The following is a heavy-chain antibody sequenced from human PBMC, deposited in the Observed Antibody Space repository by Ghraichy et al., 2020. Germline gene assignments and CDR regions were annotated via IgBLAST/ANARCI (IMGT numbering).Heavy chain of an antibody. CDR1: GFTFSSYS. CDR3: ARDASWGSYYFDY. V-gene: IGHV3-48*02. Sequence: LSLTCAASGFTFSSYSMNWVRQAPGKGLEWVSYISSSSSTIYYADSVKGRFTISRDNAKNSLYLQMNSLRDEDTAVYYCARDASWGSYYFDYWGQGTLVSVSS. CDR2: ISSSSSTI. J-gene: IGHJ4*02. D-gene: IGHD2-2*01.